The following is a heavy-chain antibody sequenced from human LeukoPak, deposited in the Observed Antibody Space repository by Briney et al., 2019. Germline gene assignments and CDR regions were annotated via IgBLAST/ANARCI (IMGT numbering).Heavy chain of an antibody. D-gene: IGHD3-22*01. Sequence: SSVNLSCKPSRFTFRAYYMHWVRQAPGQEREWMGWIHPSTGVAKYAQKFQGRVTMTRDTSTSTAYMELSRLRSDDTAIYYCARGDSSDRSVYYYDWGHGTLVTVSS. CDR1: RFTFRAYY. CDR3: ARGDSSDRSVYYYD. J-gene: IGHJ4*01. CDR2: IHPSTGVA. V-gene: IGHV1-2*02.